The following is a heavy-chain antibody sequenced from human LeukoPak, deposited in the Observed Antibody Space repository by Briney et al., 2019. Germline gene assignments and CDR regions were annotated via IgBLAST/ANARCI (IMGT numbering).Heavy chain of an antibody. V-gene: IGHV4-34*01. CDR1: GGSFSGYY. CDR3: ARGQFQEDV. J-gene: IGHJ2*01. Sequence: PSETLSLTCAVYGGSFSGYYWSWIRQPPGKGLEWIGEIHHSGSTNYNPSLKSRVILSVDTSKNQFSLKLTSVTAADTAIYYCARGQFQEDVWGRGTLVTVSS. D-gene: IGHD4-11*01. CDR2: IHHSGST.